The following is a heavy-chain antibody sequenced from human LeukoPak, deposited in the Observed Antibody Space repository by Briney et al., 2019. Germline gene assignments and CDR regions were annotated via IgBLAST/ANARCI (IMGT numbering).Heavy chain of an antibody. V-gene: IGHV3-21*01. CDR1: GFTFSSYS. J-gene: IGHJ4*02. CDR2: ISSSSSYI. Sequence: GGSLRLSCAASGFTFSSYSMNWVRQAPGKGLDWVSSISSSSSYIYYADSVKGRFTISRDNAKNSLYLQMNSLRAKDTAVYCCARDRYSSGWMTFDYWGQGTLVTVSS. D-gene: IGHD6-19*01. CDR3: ARDRYSSGWMTFDY.